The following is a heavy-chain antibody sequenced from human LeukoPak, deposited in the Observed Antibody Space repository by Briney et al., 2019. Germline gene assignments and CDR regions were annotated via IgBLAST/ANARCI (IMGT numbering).Heavy chain of an antibody. Sequence: GGSLRLSCAASGFTFSSYGMHWVRQAPGKGLEWVAVIWYDGSNKYYADSVKGRFTISRDNSKNTLYLQMNSLRAEDTAVYFCARRPYSDTSGRLSDVWGQGTTVTVSS. J-gene: IGHJ6*02. CDR3: ARRPYSDTSGRLSDV. CDR2: IWYDGSNK. V-gene: IGHV3-33*01. D-gene: IGHD3-22*01. CDR1: GFTFSSYG.